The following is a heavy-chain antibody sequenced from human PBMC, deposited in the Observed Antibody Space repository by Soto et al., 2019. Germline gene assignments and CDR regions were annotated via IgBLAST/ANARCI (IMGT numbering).Heavy chain of an antibody. D-gene: IGHD3-22*01. V-gene: IGHV4-30-2*01. CDR3: ARGPEGYYYDSSGSLPPYYYYGMDV. Sequence: TSETLSLTCAVSGGSISSGGYSWSWIRQPPGKGLEWIGYIYHSGSTYYNPSLKSRVTISVDRSKNQFSLKLSSVTAADTAVYYCARGPEGYYYDSSGSLPPYYYYGMDVWGQGTTVTVSS. J-gene: IGHJ6*02. CDR1: GGSISSGGYS. CDR2: IYHSGST.